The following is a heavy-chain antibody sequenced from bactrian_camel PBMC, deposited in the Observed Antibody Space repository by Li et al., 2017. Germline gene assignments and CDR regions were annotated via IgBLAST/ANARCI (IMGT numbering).Heavy chain of an antibody. D-gene: IGHD3*01. CDR2: MTTDGDH. V-gene: IGHV3S53*01. CDR1: GHTYSTNC. CDR3: ATKPPGDCTAGSRAWLY. J-gene: IGHJ4*01. Sequence: HVQLVESGGDSVQAGGSLTLSCSASGHTYSTNCLGWFRQAPGTKREGVAAMTTDGDHTYVADSVMGRFVISHDRAKNSLYLRMDNLNPEDTARYYCATKPPGDCTAGSRAWLYWGQGTQVTVS.